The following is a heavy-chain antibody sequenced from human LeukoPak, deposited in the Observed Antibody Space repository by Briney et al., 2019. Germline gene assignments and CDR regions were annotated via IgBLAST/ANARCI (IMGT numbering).Heavy chain of an antibody. V-gene: IGHV1-18*01. Sequence: ASVKVSCKASGYAFTSYGISWVRQAPGQGLEWMGWISAYNGNTNYAQKLQGRVTMTTDTSTSTAYMELRSLRSDDTAVYYCARGESPVAGTSPFDYWGQGTLVTVSS. CDR3: ARGESPVAGTSPFDY. J-gene: IGHJ4*02. D-gene: IGHD6-19*01. CDR2: ISAYNGNT. CDR1: GYAFTSYG.